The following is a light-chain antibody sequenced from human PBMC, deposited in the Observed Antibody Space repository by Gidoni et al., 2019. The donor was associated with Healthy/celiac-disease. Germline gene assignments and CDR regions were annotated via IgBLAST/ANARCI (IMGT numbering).Light chain of an antibody. V-gene: IGKV1-39*01. J-gene: IGKJ2*03. CDR3: QQSYSTYS. CDR2: AAT. Sequence: DIQMPQSPSSLSASVGGRVIITRRARKIISSYLNWYQKTPGKAHKLLIYAATSLQSGVPSRFSGSGSGKDFTITISRLQHEDFANYYCQQSYSTYSFGQGTKLEIK. CDR1: KIISSY.